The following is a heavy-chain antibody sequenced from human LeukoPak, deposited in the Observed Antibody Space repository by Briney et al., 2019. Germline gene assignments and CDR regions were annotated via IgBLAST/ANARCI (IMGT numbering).Heavy chain of an antibody. CDR3: ARPGYCSSTSCYSGTTVDY. CDR2: IYPGDSDT. V-gene: IGHV5-51*01. J-gene: IGHJ4*02. Sequence: GESLKISCKGSGYSFTSYWIGWVRQMPGKGLEWMGIIYPGDSDTRYSPSFQGQVTISADKSISTAYLQWSSLKASDTAVYYCARPGYCSSTSCYSGTTVDYWGQGTLVTVSS. D-gene: IGHD2-2*01. CDR1: GYSFTSYW.